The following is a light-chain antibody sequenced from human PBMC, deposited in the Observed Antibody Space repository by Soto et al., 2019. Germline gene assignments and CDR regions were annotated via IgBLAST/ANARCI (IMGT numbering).Light chain of an antibody. CDR1: QSISSW. Sequence: DIQMTQSPSTLSASVGDRVTITCRASQSISSWLAWYQQKPGKAPKLLIYDASSLESGVPSRFSGSGSGTEFTLTISSLQPDDFATYYCQQYNSYSRLTFAEGPRWRSN. V-gene: IGKV1-5*01. J-gene: IGKJ4*01. CDR3: QQYNSYSRLT. CDR2: DAS.